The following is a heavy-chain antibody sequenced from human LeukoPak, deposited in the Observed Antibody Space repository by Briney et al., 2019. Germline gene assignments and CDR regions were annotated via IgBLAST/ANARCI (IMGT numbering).Heavy chain of an antibody. D-gene: IGHD2-21*02. Sequence: AASVKVSCKASGYTFTSYAMNWERQAPGQGLEWMGWINTNTGNPTYAQGFTGRFVFSLDTSVSTAYLQISSLKAEDTAVYYCARGGIVVVTAIPPNYYYYMDVWGKGTTVTVSS. CDR1: GYTFTSYA. CDR2: INTNTGNP. CDR3: ARGGIVVVTAIPPNYYYYMDV. V-gene: IGHV7-4-1*02. J-gene: IGHJ6*03.